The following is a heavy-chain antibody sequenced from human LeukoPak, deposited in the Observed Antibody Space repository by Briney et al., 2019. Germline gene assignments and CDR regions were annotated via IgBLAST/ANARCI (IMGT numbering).Heavy chain of an antibody. CDR2: IYYNGNT. CDR3: ARLCWSFGLVKAHFDP. J-gene: IGHJ5*02. D-gene: IGHD3/OR15-3a*01. Sequence: SETPSLTCTVSDGSISSGRYYWAWIRQPPGKGLEWIGTIYYNGNTYYNPSLKSRVTLSVDTSKSQFSLKLSSVTAADTAVYYCARLCWSFGLVKAHFDPWGQGTLVTVSS. CDR1: DGSISSGRYY. V-gene: IGHV4-39*01.